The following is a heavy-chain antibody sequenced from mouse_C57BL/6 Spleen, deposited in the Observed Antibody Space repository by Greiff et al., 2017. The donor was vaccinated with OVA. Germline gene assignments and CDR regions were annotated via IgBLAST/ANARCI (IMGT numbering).Heavy chain of an antibody. D-gene: IGHD1-1*01. J-gene: IGHJ3*01. V-gene: IGHV1-54*01. Sequence: QVQLQQSGAELVRPGTSVKVSCKASGYAFTNYLIEWVKQRPGQGLEWIGVINPGTGGTNYNEKFKGKATLTADKSSSTAYMQLSSLTSEDSAVYFCARDYYGGSYDFAYWGQGTLVTVSA. CDR1: GYAFTNYL. CDR2: INPGTGGT. CDR3: ARDYYGGSYDFAY.